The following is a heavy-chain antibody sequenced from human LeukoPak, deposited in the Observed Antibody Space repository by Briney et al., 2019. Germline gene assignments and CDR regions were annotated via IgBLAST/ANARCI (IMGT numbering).Heavy chain of an antibody. D-gene: IGHD3-10*01. CDR2: IYTSVST. Sequence: PETLSLTCTVSGGSISSYYWSWIRQPAGKGLEWIGRIYTSVSTNYNPSLKSRVTMSVDTSKNQFSLKLSSVTAADTAVYYCARDGRYYGSGSYYTYYYYGMDVWGQGTTVTVSS. J-gene: IGHJ6*02. CDR1: GGSISSYY. CDR3: ARDGRYYGSGSYYTYYYYGMDV. V-gene: IGHV4-4*07.